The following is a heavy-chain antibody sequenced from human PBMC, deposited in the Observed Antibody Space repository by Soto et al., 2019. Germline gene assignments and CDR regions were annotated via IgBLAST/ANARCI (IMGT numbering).Heavy chain of an antibody. CDR1: GFTFSNAW. J-gene: IGHJ4*02. CDR3: TTGYSPLRYYDNSGYRGYYFDY. Sequence: EVQLVESGGGLVKPGGSLRLSCAASGFTFSNAWMSWVRQAPGKGLEWVGRIKSKTDGGTTDYAAPVKGRFTISRDDSNNKLYLQMNSLKTEDTAVYYCTTGYSPLRYYDNSGYRGYYFDYRGQGALVTVSS. D-gene: IGHD3-22*01. V-gene: IGHV3-15*01. CDR2: IKSKTDGGTT.